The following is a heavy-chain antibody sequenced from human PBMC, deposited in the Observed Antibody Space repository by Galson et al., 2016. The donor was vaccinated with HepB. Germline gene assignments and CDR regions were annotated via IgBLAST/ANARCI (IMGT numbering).Heavy chain of an antibody. J-gene: IGHJ4*02. Sequence: SVKVSCKASGFTFTSSAMHRVRQARGQRLEWIGWIVVGNGNTNYAQKFQERVTITRDMSTSTAYMELTSLQSEDTALYYCAANGWFGESFYFDCWGQGSLVTVSS. V-gene: IGHV1-58*02. CDR2: IVVGNGNT. CDR1: GFTFTSSA. CDR3: AANGWFGESFYFDC. D-gene: IGHD3-10*01.